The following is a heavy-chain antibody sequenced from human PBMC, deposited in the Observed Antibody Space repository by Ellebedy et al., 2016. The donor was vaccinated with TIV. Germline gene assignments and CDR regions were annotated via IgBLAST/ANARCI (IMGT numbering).Heavy chain of an antibody. J-gene: IGHJ4*02. CDR3: ARGPSKTTVTTLDY. CDR2: IYYSGST. CDR1: GGSISSYY. Sequence: SETLSLTCTVSGGSISSYYWSWIRQPPGKGLEWIGYIYYSGSTNYNPSLKSRVTISVDTSKNQFSLKLSSVTAADTAVYYCARGPSKTTVTTLDYWGQGTLVTVSS. V-gene: IGHV4-59*12. D-gene: IGHD4-17*01.